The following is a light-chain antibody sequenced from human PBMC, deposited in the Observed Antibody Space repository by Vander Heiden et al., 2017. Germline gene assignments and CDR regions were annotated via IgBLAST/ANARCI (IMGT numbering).Light chain of an antibody. Sequence: DIQMTQSPSSLSASVGDRVTITCRASQSISSYLNWYQQKPGKAPKLLIYAASNLQSGVPSRFSGSGYGTDFTLTISSRQPEDFATYYCQQSDSSPIFTFGHGTKVDIK. CDR2: AAS. CDR3: QQSDSSPIFT. J-gene: IGKJ3*01. CDR1: QSISSY. V-gene: IGKV1-39*01.